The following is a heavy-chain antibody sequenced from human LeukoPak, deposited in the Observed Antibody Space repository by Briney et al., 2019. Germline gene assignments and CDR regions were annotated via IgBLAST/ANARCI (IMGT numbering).Heavy chain of an antibody. J-gene: IGHJ4*02. CDR3: ARDLRAAAGSWLDY. D-gene: IGHD6-13*01. CDR1: GLTVSSNY. V-gene: IGHV3-53*01. Sequence: GGSLRLSCAASGLTVSSNYMSWVRQAPGKGLEWVSLIYSGGNSYYADSVKGRFTISRDNSKNTLYLQMNSLRAEDTAVYYCARDLRAAAGSWLDYWGQGTLVTVSS. CDR2: IYSGGNS.